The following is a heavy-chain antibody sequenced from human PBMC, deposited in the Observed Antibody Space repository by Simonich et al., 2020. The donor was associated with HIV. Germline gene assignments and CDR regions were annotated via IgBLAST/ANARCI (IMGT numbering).Heavy chain of an antibody. Sequence: QVQLQQWGAGLLKPSETLSLTCAVYGGSFSGYYWSWIRPPPGKGLEWIGETNHRENTNYTPSLKSRVTISVDTSKNQFSLKLSSVTAADTAVYYCARLTAGGLGEYFQHWAQGTLVTVSS. CDR1: GGSFSGYY. J-gene: IGHJ1*01. CDR2: TNHRENT. D-gene: IGHD6-13*01. CDR3: ARLTAGGLGEYFQH. V-gene: IGHV4-34*01.